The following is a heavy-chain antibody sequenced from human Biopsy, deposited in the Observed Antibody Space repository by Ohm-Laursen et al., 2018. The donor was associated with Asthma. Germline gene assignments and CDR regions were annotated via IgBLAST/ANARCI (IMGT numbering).Heavy chain of an antibody. J-gene: IGHJ6*02. V-gene: IGHV1-18*04. D-gene: IGHD3-10*01. CDR1: GYTFIGYH. CDR2: IIPMYGVP. CDR3: ARAVDYSHYYGIDV. Sequence: GASVKVSCKTSGYTFIGYHIHWVRQAPGQGLEWMGGIIPMYGVPKVAQKFQGRVTMITDTSTSTAYMELRSLRSDDTAVYFCARAVDYSHYYGIDVWGQGTTVTVS.